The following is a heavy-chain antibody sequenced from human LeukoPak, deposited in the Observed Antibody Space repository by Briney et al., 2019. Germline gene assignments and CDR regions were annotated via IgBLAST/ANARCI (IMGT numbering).Heavy chain of an antibody. CDR2: ISGSGGST. CDR3: ARDSKNSGSYYAVRPTDY. V-gene: IGHV3-23*01. D-gene: IGHD1-26*01. CDR1: GFTFSSYA. J-gene: IGHJ4*02. Sequence: GGSLRLSCAASGFTFSSYAMSWVRQAPGKGLEWVSAISGSGGSTYYADSVKGRFTISRDNAKNSLYLQMNSLRAEDTAVYYCARDSKNSGSYYAVRPTDYWGQGTLVTVSS.